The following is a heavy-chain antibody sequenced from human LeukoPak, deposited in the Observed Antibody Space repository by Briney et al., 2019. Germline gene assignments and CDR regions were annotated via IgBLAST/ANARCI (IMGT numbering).Heavy chain of an antibody. D-gene: IGHD5-12*01. CDR2: MNPNSGNT. CDR1: GYSFTSYY. V-gene: IGHV1-8*01. CDR3: ARGYSVPTELRNDY. Sequence: ASVKVSCKASGYSFTSYYINWVRQPTGQGLEWMGCMNPNSGNTGYAQKFQGRVNMTRHTSIRTAYMEVSSLGSEDTAVYYCARGYSVPTELRNDYWGQGTLVTVSS. J-gene: IGHJ4*02.